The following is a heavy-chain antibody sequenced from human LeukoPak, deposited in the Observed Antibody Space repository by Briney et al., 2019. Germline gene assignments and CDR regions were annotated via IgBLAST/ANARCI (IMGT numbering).Heavy chain of an antibody. J-gene: IGHJ4*02. CDR3: ARAAYDYGDSLDY. V-gene: IGHV1-2*02. CDR2: INLNSGGT. Sequence: ASVKVSCKASGYTFTGYYMHWVRQAPGQGLEWMGWINLNSGGTNYAQKFQGRVTMTRDTSISTAYMELSRLRSDDTAVYYCARAAYDYGDSLDYWGQGTLVTVSS. D-gene: IGHD4-17*01. CDR1: GYTFTGYY.